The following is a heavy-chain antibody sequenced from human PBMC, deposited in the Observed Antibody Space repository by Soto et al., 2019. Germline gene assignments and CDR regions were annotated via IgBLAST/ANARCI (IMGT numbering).Heavy chain of an antibody. V-gene: IGHV3-13*05. CDR1: GFTFRNYD. CDR2: ISAAGDP. J-gene: IGHJ6*02. Sequence: ESGGGLVQPGGSLRLSCEASGFTFRNYDMHWVRQGTGKGLEWVSGISAAGDPDYADSVEGRFTISRENAQNSFFLQMNSLRVGDTAVYYCARTDIDFYGLDVWGQGTTVIVSS. CDR3: ARTDIDFYGLDV.